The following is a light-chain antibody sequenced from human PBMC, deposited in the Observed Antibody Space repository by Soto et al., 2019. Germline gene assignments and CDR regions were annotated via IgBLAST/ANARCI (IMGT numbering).Light chain of an antibody. V-gene: IGKV3-11*01. CDR2: DAS. CDR3: QHRIKWPPIFT. J-gene: IGKJ3*01. Sequence: EIVLTQSPATLSLSPGERATLSCRASQSVSSYLAWYQQKPGQAPRLLIYDASNRATGIPARFSGSGSGTDFTLTISSLEPDDFAVYYCQHRIKWPPIFTFGPGTKLDIK. CDR1: QSVSSY.